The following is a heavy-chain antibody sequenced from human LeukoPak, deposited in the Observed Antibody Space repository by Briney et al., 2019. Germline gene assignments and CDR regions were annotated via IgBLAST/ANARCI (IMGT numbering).Heavy chain of an antibody. Sequence: GGSLRLSCAASGFTFSNYGMHWVRQAPGKGLEWVAFVSNDGSNKYYADSVKGRFTISRDNAKNSLYLQMNSLRAEDTAVYYCARSRGSLDYWGQGTLVTVSS. CDR1: GFTFSNYG. J-gene: IGHJ4*02. CDR2: VSNDGSNK. D-gene: IGHD3-10*01. CDR3: ARSRGSLDY. V-gene: IGHV3-30*03.